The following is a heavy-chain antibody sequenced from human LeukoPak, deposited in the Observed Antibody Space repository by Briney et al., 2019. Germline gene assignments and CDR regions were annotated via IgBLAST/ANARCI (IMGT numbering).Heavy chain of an antibody. CDR2: INGDGSDT. CDR3: ARWDTGMAAFDL. J-gene: IGHJ4*02. CDR1: EFTFSNYW. V-gene: IGHV3-74*03. D-gene: IGHD5-18*01. Sequence: PGGSLRLSCAASEFTFSNYWMHWIRQAPGTGPMWVSRINGDGSDTKYADSVKGRLTISRDNAKNTLYLHMNSLRAEDTALYWCARWDTGMAAFDLWGQGTLVTVSS.